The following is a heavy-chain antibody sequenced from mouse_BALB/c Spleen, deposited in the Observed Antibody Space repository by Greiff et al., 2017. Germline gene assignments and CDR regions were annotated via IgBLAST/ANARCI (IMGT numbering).Heavy chain of an antibody. CDR3: ARNYGSSYWFAY. CDR2: IDPANGNT. CDR1: GFNIKDTY. Sequence: DVQLQESGAELVKPGASVKLSCTASGFNIKDTYMHWVKQRPEQGLEWIGRIDPANGNTKYDPKFQGKATITADTSSNTAYLQLSSLTSEDTAVYYCARNYGSSYWFAYWGQGTLVTVSA. J-gene: IGHJ3*01. D-gene: IGHD1-1*01. V-gene: IGHV14-3*02.